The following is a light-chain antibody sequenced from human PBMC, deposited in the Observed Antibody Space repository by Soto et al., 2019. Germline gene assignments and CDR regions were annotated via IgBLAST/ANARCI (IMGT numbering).Light chain of an antibody. CDR1: QSVSSN. J-gene: IGKJ4*01. CDR2: GAS. V-gene: IGKV3-15*01. Sequence: VLTQSPATLSLSLGDRATLSCRASQSVSSNLAWYQQKPGQAPRLLIYGASTRATGIPARFSGSGSGTEFTLTISSLQSEDFAVYSCQQYNNWPLTFGGGTKVDIK. CDR3: QQYNNWPLT.